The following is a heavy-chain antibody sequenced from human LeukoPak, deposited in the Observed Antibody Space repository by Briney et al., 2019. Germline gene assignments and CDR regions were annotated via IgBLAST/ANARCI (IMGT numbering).Heavy chain of an antibody. D-gene: IGHD3-22*01. CDR3: ARDHWGSGYYYY. Sequence: PSETLSLTCTVSGGSISSYYWSWIRQPPGKGLEWIGYIYYSGSTNYNPSLKSRVTISVDTSKNQFSLKLSSVTAADTAVYYCARDHWGSGYYYYWGQGTLVTVSS. CDR1: GGSISSYY. CDR2: IYYSGST. J-gene: IGHJ4*02. V-gene: IGHV4-59*01.